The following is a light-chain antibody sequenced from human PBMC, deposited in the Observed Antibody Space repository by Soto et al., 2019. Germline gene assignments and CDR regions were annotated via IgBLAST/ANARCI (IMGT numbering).Light chain of an antibody. J-gene: IGLJ1*01. CDR3: NSHTGGTTRA. Sequence: QSALTQPASVSGSPGQSITISCTGASSGIGDFSWYQQQPGKAPKLIIYDVSNRPSGVSNRFSGSKSGNTASLTISGLQADDEADYYCNSHTGGTTRAFGTGTKVTVL. CDR1: SSGIGD. CDR2: DVS. V-gene: IGLV2-14*01.